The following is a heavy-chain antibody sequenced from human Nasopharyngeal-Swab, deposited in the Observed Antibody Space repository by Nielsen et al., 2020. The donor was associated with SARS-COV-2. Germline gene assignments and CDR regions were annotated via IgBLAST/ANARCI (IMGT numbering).Heavy chain of an antibody. D-gene: IGHD1-26*01. J-gene: IGHJ3*02. Sequence: ESLKISCAASGFNFSSYSMNWVRQAPGKGLEWVSSISSSSYIYYADSVKGRFTISRDNAKNSLYLQMNSLRAEDTAVYYCARAEVGAYAFDIWGQGTMATVSS. CDR1: GFNFSSYS. CDR3: ARAEVGAYAFDI. V-gene: IGHV3-21*01. CDR2: ISSSSYI.